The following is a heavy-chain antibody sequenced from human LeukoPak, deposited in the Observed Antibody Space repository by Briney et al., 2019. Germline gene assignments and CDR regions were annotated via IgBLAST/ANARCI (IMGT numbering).Heavy chain of an antibody. J-gene: IGHJ1*01. V-gene: IGHV3-23*01. CDR2: ISGSGGST. Sequence: GGSLRLSCAASGFTFSSYAMSWVRQAPGKGLEWVSAISGSGGSTYYADSAKGRFTISRDNSKNTLYLQMNSLRAEDTAVYYCAKGEGRYEAEYFQHWGQGTLVTVSS. CDR3: AKGEGRYEAEYFQH. CDR1: GFTFSSYA. D-gene: IGHD1-14*01.